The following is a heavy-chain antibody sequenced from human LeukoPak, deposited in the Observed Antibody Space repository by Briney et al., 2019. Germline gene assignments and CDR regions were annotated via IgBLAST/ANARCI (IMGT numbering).Heavy chain of an antibody. CDR1: GFTFSSYG. CDR2: IWYDGSNK. CDR3: ARDRASVYYYGMDV. D-gene: IGHD2-2*01. V-gene: IGHV3-33*01. J-gene: IGHJ6*02. Sequence: GGSLRLSCAASGFTFSSYGMHWVRQAPGKALEWVAVIWYDGSNKYYADSVKGRFTISRDNSKNTLYLQMNSLRAEDTAVYYCARDRASVYYYGMDVWGQGTTATVSS.